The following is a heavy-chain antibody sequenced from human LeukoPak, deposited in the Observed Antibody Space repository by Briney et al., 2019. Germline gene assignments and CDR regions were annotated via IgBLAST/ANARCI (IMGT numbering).Heavy chain of an antibody. V-gene: IGHV3-23*01. CDR3: AKNLLGSEAFSWYFDL. Sequence: PGGSLRLSCAASGFTFSNYAMSWVRQAPGKGLEWVSAISGSGDSTYYADSVKGRVTISRDNSKNTLYLQMHSLRAEDTAVYSCAKNLLGSEAFSWYFDLWGRGTQVTVSS. D-gene: IGHD1-26*01. CDR1: GFTFSNYA. CDR2: ISGSGDST. J-gene: IGHJ2*01.